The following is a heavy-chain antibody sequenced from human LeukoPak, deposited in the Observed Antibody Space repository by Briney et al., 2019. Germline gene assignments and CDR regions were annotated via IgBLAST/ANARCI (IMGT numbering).Heavy chain of an antibody. CDR2: MNPNSGNT. V-gene: IGHV1-8*03. J-gene: IGHJ4*02. CDR3: ARAPLLATFDY. Sequence: ASVKVSCKASGYTFTSYDINWVRQAPGQGLEWMGWMNPNSGNTGYAQKFQGRVTITRNTSISTAYMELSSLRSEDTAVYYCARAPLLATFDYWGQGTLVTVSS. CDR1: GYTFTSYD. D-gene: IGHD3-3*02.